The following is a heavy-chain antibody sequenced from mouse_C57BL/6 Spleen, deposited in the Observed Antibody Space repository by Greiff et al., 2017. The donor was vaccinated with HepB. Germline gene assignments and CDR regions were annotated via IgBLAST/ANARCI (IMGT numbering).Heavy chain of an antibody. V-gene: IGHV3-6*01. CDR3: ARGGLLLWYFDV. CDR2: ISYDGSN. D-gene: IGHD2-1*01. Sequence: ESGPGLVKPSQSLSLTCSVTGYSITSGYYWNWIRQFPGNKLEWMGYISYDGSNNYNPSLKNRISITRDTSKNQFFLKLNSVTTEDTATYYCARGGLLLWYFDVWGTGTTVTVSS. J-gene: IGHJ1*03. CDR1: GYSITSGYY.